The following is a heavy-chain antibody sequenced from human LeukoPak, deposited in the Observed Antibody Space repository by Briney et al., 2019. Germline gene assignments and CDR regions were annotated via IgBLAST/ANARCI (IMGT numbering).Heavy chain of an antibody. CDR2: ST. Sequence: ASVKVSCKASGYTFSNYYIHWVRQAPGQGLEWMAGSTNYAQKFQCRITVTRDTSTSTVYMELSSLRSEDTAIYYCARPLTSAAGNYEFVYWGQGTLVTVSS. V-gene: IGHV1-46*01. D-gene: IGHD6-13*01. CDR1: GYTFSNYY. CDR3: ARPLTSAAGNYEFVY. J-gene: IGHJ4*02.